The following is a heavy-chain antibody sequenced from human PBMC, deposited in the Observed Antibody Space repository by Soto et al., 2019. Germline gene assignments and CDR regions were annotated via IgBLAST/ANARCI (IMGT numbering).Heavy chain of an antibody. CDR3: ARVSGGLVPTFDY. Sequence: AAVKVSCKASGYTFSSYGISWVRQAPGQGLEWMGWISAYNGNTNYAQKLQGRVTTTTDTSTSTSYMELRSLRSDDTAVYYCARVSGGLVPTFDYWGQGTLVTVSS. D-gene: IGHD6-19*01. CDR1: GYTFSSYG. J-gene: IGHJ4*02. CDR2: ISAYNGNT. V-gene: IGHV1-18*01.